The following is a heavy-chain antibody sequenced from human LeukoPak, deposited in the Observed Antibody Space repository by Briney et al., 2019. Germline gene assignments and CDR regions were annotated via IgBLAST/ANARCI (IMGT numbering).Heavy chain of an antibody. V-gene: IGHV3-20*04. CDR1: GFNFDDYG. D-gene: IGHD3-3*01. J-gene: IGHJ4*02. Sequence: PTGGSLRLSCAASGFNFDDYGMCWVRHAPGKGLEWVSGINWNGGSTGYADSVKGRFTISRDNAKNSLYLQMNSLRAEDTALYYCARDRRKRFWSGFYTELDYWGQGTLVTVSS. CDR2: INWNGGST. CDR3: ARDRRKRFWSGFYTELDY.